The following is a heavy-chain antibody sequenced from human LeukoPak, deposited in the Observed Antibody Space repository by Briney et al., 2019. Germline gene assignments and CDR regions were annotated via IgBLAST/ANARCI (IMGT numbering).Heavy chain of an antibody. CDR1: GYSFTSYG. Sequence: SVTVSCKTSGYSFTSYGISWVRQAPGQGLEWMAWISGSSGNTNFAQKAQGRVAMTADISTSTAYMELRSLRSDDTAVYYCARDNGDFAGWFDPWGQGTLVTVSS. CDR3: ARDNGDFAGWFDP. V-gene: IGHV1-18*01. J-gene: IGHJ5*02. D-gene: IGHD4-17*01. CDR2: ISGSSGNT.